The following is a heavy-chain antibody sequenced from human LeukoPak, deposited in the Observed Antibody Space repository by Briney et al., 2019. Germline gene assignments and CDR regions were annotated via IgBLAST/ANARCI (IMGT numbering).Heavy chain of an antibody. CDR1: GFTFSNAW. V-gene: IGHV3-15*01. CDR2: IKSKTDGGTT. CDR3: TTQKTYYYDSSGYYRFDY. J-gene: IGHJ4*02. D-gene: IGHD3-22*01. Sequence: GGSLRLSCAASGFTFSNAWMSWVRQAPGKGLEWVGRIKSKTDGGTTDYAATVKGRFTISRDDSKNTLYLQMNSLKTEDTAVYYCTTQKTYYYDSSGYYRFDYWGQGTLVTVSS.